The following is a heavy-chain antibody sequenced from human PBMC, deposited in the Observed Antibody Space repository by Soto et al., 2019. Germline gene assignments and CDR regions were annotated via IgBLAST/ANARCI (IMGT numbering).Heavy chain of an antibody. CDR2: IYYSGST. D-gene: IGHD3-22*01. V-gene: IGHV4-31*03. J-gene: IGHJ4*02. Sequence: QVQLQESSPGLVKPSQTLSLTCTVSGGSISSGDYYWSWIRQHPGKGLEWIGYIYYSGSTHYSSSLKSRATISVDTSKNQFPLKLTSVTAADTAVYYCARLSAVGSIGYYLDYWGQGTLVTVSS. CDR3: ARLSAVGSIGYYLDY. CDR1: GGSISSGDYY.